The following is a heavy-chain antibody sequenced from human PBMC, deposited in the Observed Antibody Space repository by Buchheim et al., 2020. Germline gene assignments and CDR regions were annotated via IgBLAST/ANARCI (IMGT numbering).Heavy chain of an antibody. CDR3: ARNLGYCSGGACYYFDY. CDR1: EFTFSVYY. J-gene: IGHJ4*02. V-gene: IGHV3-11*01. Sequence: QVHLVESGGGLVKPGGSLRLSCAASEFTFSVYYMSWIRQAPGKGLEWISYISSSGDIIYYVDSVKGRFTISRANAKNSLYLQMNSLRAEDTAVYYCARNLGYCSGGACYYFDYWGQGTL. CDR2: ISSSGDII. D-gene: IGHD2-15*01.